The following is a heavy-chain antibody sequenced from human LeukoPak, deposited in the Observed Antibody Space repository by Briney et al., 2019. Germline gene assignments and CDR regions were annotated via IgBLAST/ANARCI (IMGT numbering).Heavy chain of an antibody. CDR3: ARGRSDYYLDS. CDR2: IYPNSGGT. D-gene: IGHD3-10*01. V-gene: IGHV1-2*02. CDR1: GYTFSTYG. Sequence: ASVKASCKASGYTFSTYGISWVRQAPGQGLEWMGWIYPNSGGTNYAQNFQGRVTMTRDTSISTAYMGLSRLRSDDTAVYFCARGRSDYYLDSWGQGTLVTVSS. J-gene: IGHJ4*02.